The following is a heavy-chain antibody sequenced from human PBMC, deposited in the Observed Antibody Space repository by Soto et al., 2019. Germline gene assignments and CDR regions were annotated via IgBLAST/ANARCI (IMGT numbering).Heavy chain of an antibody. J-gene: IGHJ6*01. CDR3: ARHKDRQQLGGNYYYIMDV. CDR1: GGTFRTSA. CDR2: IMPVFPTP. D-gene: IGHD3-3*02. Sequence: QVQLVQSGAEVKKPGSSVKVSGKTSGGTFRTSAISWVRQAPGQGLEWMGGIMPVFPTPDYAQKFQSRVTITADEYTGTAYMELSSLRSEDTAVYYCARHKDRQQLGGNYYYIMDVWGQGTTVTVSS. V-gene: IGHV1-69*12.